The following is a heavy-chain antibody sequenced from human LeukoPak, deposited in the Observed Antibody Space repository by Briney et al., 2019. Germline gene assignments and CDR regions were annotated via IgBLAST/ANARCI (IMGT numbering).Heavy chain of an antibody. J-gene: IGHJ4*02. Sequence: PGGSLRLSCAASGFTFSSYGMHWVRQAPGKGLEWVAVISYDGSNKYYADSVKGRFTISRDNSKNTLYLQMNSLRAEDTAVYYCAKGGTYDSSGYENFDYWGQGTLVTVSS. CDR3: AKGGTYDSSGYENFDY. D-gene: IGHD3-22*01. CDR1: GFTFSSYG. V-gene: IGHV3-30*18. CDR2: ISYDGSNK.